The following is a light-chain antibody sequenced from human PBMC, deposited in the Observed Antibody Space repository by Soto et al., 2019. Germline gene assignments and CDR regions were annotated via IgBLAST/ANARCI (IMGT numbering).Light chain of an antibody. CDR1: QSVNTW. CDR2: DAS. V-gene: IGKV1-5*01. J-gene: IGKJ1*01. CDR3: QQYHAYSRT. Sequence: DIHMTQSPSTLSASVGDRVTITCRASQSVNTWLAWYQQKPGKAPKTLIYDASDLESGVPSRFSGSGSGTEFTLTISSLQPDDFATYYCQQYHAYSRTFGQGTKV.